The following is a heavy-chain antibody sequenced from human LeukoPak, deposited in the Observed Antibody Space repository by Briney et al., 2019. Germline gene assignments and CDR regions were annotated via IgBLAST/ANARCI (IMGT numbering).Heavy chain of an antibody. CDR1: GFTFSSYA. V-gene: IGHV3-23*01. D-gene: IGHD1-1*01. CDR2: ISNSGDST. CDR3: ATNWNLDY. Sequence: GGSLRLSCAASGFTFSSYAMSWVRQAPGKGLEWVSVISNSGDSTYYADSVKGRFTISRDNSKNTLALQMNSLRAEDTAVYYCATNWNLDYWGQGALVTVSS. J-gene: IGHJ4*02.